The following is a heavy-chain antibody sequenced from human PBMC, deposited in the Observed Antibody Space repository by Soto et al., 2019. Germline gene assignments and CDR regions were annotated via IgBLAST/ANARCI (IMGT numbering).Heavy chain of an antibody. Sequence: SVKVSCKASGGTFSSYAISWVRQAPGQGLEWMGGIIPIFGTANYAQKFQGRVTITADESTSTAYMELSSLRSEDTAVYYCAGVRNYYDSSGYDFDYWGQGTMVTVYS. V-gene: IGHV1-69*13. J-gene: IGHJ4*02. CDR3: AGVRNYYDSSGYDFDY. CDR1: GGTFSSYA. CDR2: IIPIFGTA. D-gene: IGHD3-22*01.